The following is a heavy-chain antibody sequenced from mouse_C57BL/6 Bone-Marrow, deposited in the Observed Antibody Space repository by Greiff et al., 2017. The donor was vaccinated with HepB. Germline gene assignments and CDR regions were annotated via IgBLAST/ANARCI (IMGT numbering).Heavy chain of an antibody. CDR2: INTGGTYT. Sequence: EVKLMDSGGDLVKPGGSLKLSCVASGFTFSTSGMSWVRQTPDKRLEWVATINTGGTYTYYPDSVKGRFTISKDTAKDTLFLQMSSLKSEDTAIYYCVRDRFDYYFDFWGQGTTLTVSS. V-gene: IGHV5-6*01. CDR1: GFTFSTSG. D-gene: IGHD2-14*01. CDR3: VRDRFDYYFDF. J-gene: IGHJ2*01.